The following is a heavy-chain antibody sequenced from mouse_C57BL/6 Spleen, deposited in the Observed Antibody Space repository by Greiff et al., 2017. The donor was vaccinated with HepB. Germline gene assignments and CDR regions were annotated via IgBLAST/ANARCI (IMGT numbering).Heavy chain of an antibody. J-gene: IGHJ1*03. D-gene: IGHD2-3*01. CDR2: ISGGGSYT. V-gene: IGHV5-4*01. CDR1: GFTFSSYA. Sequence: EVKLMESGGGLVKPGGSLKLSCAASGFTFSSYAMSWVRQTPEKRLEWVATISGGGSYTYYPDNVKGRFTISRDNAKNTLYLHMSHLKSEDTAMYYCAREGMITRYFDVWGTGTTVTVSS. CDR3: AREGMITRYFDV.